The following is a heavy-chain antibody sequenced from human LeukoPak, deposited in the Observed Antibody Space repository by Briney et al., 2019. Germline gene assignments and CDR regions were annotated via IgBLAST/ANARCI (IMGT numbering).Heavy chain of an antibody. CDR3: ARAEAIDY. Sequence: GASVKVSCKASGYIFTAYYMHRVRQAPGQGLEWMGWINPNSGDTKYAQKFQGRVTMTRDTSTSTADLELKSLIYDDTAVYYCARAEAIDYWGQGTLVTVSS. CDR2: INPNSGDT. J-gene: IGHJ4*02. CDR1: GYIFTAYY. V-gene: IGHV1-2*02.